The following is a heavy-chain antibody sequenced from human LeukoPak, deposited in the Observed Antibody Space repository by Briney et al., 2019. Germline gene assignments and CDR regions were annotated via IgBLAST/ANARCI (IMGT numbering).Heavy chain of an antibody. CDR3: ARHVRFLEWLSSYYFDY. J-gene: IGHJ4*02. D-gene: IGHD3-3*01. CDR1: GGSISSSSYY. Sequence: EPSETLSLTCTVSGGSISSSSYYWGWIRQPRGKGLEWIGSIYYSGSTYYNPSLKSRVTISVDTSKSQFSLRLTSVTAADTAVYYCARHVRFLEWLSSYYFDYWGQGTLVTVSS. CDR2: IYYSGST. V-gene: IGHV4-39*01.